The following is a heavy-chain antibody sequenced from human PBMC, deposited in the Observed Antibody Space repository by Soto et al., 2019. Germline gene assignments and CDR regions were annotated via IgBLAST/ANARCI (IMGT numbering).Heavy chain of an antibody. Sequence: QVQLVESGGGVVQPGRSLRLSCAASGFTFSSYGMHWVRQAPGKGLEWVAVIWYDGSNKYYADSVKGRFTISRDNSKNTLYLKMNSLRAEDTAVYYCAREVGAAFDHWGQGTLVTVSS. V-gene: IGHV3-33*01. J-gene: IGHJ4*02. CDR3: AREVGAAFDH. CDR2: IWYDGSNK. D-gene: IGHD2-15*01. CDR1: GFTFSSYG.